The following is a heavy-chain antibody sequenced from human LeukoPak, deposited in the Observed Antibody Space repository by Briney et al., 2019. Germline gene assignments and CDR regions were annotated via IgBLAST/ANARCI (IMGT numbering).Heavy chain of an antibody. V-gene: IGHV1-8*03. Sequence: ASVKVSCKASGYTFTSYDINWVRQATGQGLEWMGWMNPNSGNTGYAQKFQGRVTITRSTSISTAYMELSSLRSEDTAVYYCARVGYSYGSYYFDYWGQGTLVTVSS. J-gene: IGHJ4*02. CDR1: GYTFTSYD. CDR2: MNPNSGNT. CDR3: ARVGYSYGSYYFDY. D-gene: IGHD5-18*01.